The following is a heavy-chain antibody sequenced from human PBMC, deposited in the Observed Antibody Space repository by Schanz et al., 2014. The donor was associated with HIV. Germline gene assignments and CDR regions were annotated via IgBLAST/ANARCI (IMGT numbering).Heavy chain of an antibody. CDR3: VRAASFHFDKEGYYRNWYFDF. CDR2: GNPESGNT. J-gene: IGHJ2*01. D-gene: IGHD1-26*01. V-gene: IGHV1-8*02. CDR1: GYTFFDYD. Sequence: QVQLVQSGPEVKKPGASVRVSCETSGYTFFDYDINWVRQAPGQGLEWMGWGNPESGNTGMADTFLGRLSLTRFTSTGTAYMELDSLRSEDTAIYYCVRAASFHFDKEGYYRNWYFDFWGRGTLVAVSS.